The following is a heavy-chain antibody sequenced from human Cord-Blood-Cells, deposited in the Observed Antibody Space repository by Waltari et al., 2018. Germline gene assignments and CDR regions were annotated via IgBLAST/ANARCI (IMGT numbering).Heavy chain of an antibody. CDR1: GYSISSGYY. D-gene: IGHD7-27*01. J-gene: IGHJ4*02. V-gene: IGHV4-38-2*01. CDR2: IYHSGST. CDR3: ARVRNWDFDY. Sequence: QVQLQESGPGLVKPSETLSLTCAVPGYSISSGYYWAWIRQPPGKGLEWIGSIYHSGSTYYNPSLKSRVTISVDTSKNQFSLKLSSVTAADTAVYYCARVRNWDFDYWGQGTLVTVSS.